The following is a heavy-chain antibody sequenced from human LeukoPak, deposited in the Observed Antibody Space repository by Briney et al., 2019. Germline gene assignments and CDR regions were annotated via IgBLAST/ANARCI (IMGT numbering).Heavy chain of an antibody. D-gene: IGHD2-15*01. Sequence: GGSLRLSCAASGFTFSSYAMSWVRQAPGKGLEWVSAISGSGGSTYYADSVKGRFTTSRDNSKNTLYLQTNSLRAEDTAVYYCAKVVPGGRYYYYYYGMDVWGQGTTVTVSS. CDR2: ISGSGGST. J-gene: IGHJ6*02. V-gene: IGHV3-23*01. CDR1: GFTFSSYA. CDR3: AKVVPGGRYYYYYYGMDV.